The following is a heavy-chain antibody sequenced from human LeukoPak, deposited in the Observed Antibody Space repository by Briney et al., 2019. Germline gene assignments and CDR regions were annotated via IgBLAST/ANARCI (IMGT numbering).Heavy chain of an antibody. Sequence: GGSLRPSCAASGFTFSSYEMNWVRQAPGKGLEWVSYISSSGSTIYYADSVKGRFTISRDNAKNSLYLQMNSLRAEDTAVYYCARVPWDIVATTDYWGQGTLVTVSS. CDR2: ISSSGSTI. J-gene: IGHJ4*02. D-gene: IGHD5-12*01. CDR3: ARVPWDIVATTDY. CDR1: GFTFSSYE. V-gene: IGHV3-48*03.